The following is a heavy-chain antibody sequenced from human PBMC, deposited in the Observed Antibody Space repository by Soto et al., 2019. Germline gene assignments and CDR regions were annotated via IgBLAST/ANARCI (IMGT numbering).Heavy chain of an antibody. CDR3: GASIPAAGLQSGWFDP. CDR2: IIPILGIA. Sequence: QVQLVQSGAEVKKPGSSVKVSCKASGGTFSSYTISWVRQAPGQGLEWMGRIIPILGIANYAQKFQGRVTITADKSTSTAYMELRSLRSEDTAVYYCGASIPAAGLQSGWFDPWGQGTLVTVSS. J-gene: IGHJ5*02. V-gene: IGHV1-69*02. D-gene: IGHD6-13*01. CDR1: GGTFSSYT.